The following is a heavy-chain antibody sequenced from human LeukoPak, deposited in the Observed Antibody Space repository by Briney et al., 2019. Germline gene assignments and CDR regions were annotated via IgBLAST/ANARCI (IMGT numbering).Heavy chain of an antibody. CDR2: ISNDGSKK. CDR3: ARGGRHYYDFWSGYYLDY. J-gene: IGHJ4*02. Sequence: PGGSLRLSCAASGFTFSSYGMHWVRQAPGKGLDWVAVISNDGSKKYYADSVKGRFTISRDNSKNTLSLQMNSLRAEDTAVYYCARGGRHYYDFWSGYYLDYWGQGTLVTVSS. D-gene: IGHD3-3*01. CDR1: GFTFSSYG. V-gene: IGHV3-30*03.